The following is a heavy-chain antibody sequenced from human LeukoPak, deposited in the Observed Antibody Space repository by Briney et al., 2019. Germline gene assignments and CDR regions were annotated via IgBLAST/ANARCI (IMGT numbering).Heavy chain of an antibody. CDR2: FKTNYNQV. CDR1: GSTFSDYA. Sequence: GGSLRLSCVASGSTFSDYAMNWVRQAPGKGLEWVSTFKTNYNQVYYAESVRGRFTISTDNSKNTAYLQMNSLRVEDTALYYCARSVPDYTRFDFWGQGALVTVSS. CDR3: ARSVPDYTRFDF. V-gene: IGHV3-23*05. D-gene: IGHD4-11*01. J-gene: IGHJ4*02.